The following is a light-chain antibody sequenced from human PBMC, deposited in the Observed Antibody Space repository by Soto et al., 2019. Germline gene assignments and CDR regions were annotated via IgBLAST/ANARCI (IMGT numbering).Light chain of an antibody. J-gene: IGKJ4*01. CDR2: GTS. V-gene: IGKV3-20*01. CDR1: QSVSSSY. Sequence: DIVLTQSPGTLSLSPGERATLSCRASQSVSSSYLAWYQQKPGQAPRLLIYGTSSRATGIPDRFGGSGSGTDFTLTITRLEPEDFAVYYCQHYGSSRLTFGGGTKVEIK. CDR3: QHYGSSRLT.